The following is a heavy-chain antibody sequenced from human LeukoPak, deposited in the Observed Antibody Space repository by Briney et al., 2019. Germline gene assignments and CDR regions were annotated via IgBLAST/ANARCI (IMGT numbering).Heavy chain of an antibody. CDR2: INHSGST. V-gene: IGHV4-34*01. J-gene: IGHJ4*02. D-gene: IGHD6-13*01. CDR1: GGSFSGYY. Sequence: SETLSLTCAVYGGSFSGYYWSWVRQAPGKGLEWIGEINHSGSTNYNPSLKSRVTISVDTSKNQFSLRLSSVTAADTAVYYCARVTGYVMEDYFDYWGQGTLVTVSS. CDR3: ARVTGYVMEDYFDY.